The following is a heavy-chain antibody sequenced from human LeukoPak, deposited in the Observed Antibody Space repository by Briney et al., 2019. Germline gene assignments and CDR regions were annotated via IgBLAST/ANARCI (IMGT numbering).Heavy chain of an antibody. Sequence: SQTLSLTCTVSGGSISSGGYYWSWIRQHPGKGLEWIGYIYYSGSTYYNPFLKSRVTISIDTSKNQFSLKLSSVTAADTAVYYCARECGDYVNWFDPWGQGTLVTVSS. CDR1: GGSISSGGYY. V-gene: IGHV4-31*03. CDR2: IYYSGST. J-gene: IGHJ5*02. CDR3: ARECGDYVNWFDP. D-gene: IGHD4-17*01.